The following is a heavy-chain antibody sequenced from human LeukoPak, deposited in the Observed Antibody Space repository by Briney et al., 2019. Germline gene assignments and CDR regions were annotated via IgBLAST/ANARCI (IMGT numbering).Heavy chain of an antibody. CDR3: ATQPVGATILFQH. J-gene: IGHJ1*01. CDR2: ISYDGSNK. CDR1: GFTFSSYA. Sequence: PGGSLRLSCAASGFTFSSYAMHWVRQAPGKGLEWVAVISYDGSNKYYADSVKGRFTISRDNSKNTLYPQMNSLRSEDTAVYYCATQPVGATILFQHWGQGTLVTVSS. D-gene: IGHD1-26*01. V-gene: IGHV3-30-3*01.